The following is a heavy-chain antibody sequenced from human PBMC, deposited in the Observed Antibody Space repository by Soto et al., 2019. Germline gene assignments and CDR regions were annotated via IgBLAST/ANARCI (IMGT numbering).Heavy chain of an antibody. V-gene: IGHV1-18*04. CDR1: GYTFTSYG. CDR3: EREAGWQRMGPYA. J-gene: IGHJ5*02. D-gene: IGHD6-25*01. Sequence: QVQLVQSGTEVKKPGASVNVSCKAFGYTFTSYGFSWVRQVPGQGLEWLGWISAFNGDTQYSQTMKVRLTVTTDTATTTVHMELRSLTPADTAVYYCEREAGWQRMGPYAWGQGTLVTVS. CDR2: ISAFNGDT.